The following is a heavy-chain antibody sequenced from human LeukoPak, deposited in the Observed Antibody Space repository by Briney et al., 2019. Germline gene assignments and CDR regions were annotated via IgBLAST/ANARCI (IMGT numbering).Heavy chain of an antibody. J-gene: IGHJ4*02. Sequence: SETLSLTCAVYGGSFSGYYWSWIRQPPGKGLEWIGEINHRGNTNYHPSLKSRVTISVDTSKNQFSLKLSSVTAADTAVYYCAGAGRSSGAKGVDYWGQGTLVTVSS. CDR3: AGAGRSSGAKGVDY. CDR1: GGSFSGYY. V-gene: IGHV4-34*01. CDR2: INHRGNT. D-gene: IGHD6-19*01.